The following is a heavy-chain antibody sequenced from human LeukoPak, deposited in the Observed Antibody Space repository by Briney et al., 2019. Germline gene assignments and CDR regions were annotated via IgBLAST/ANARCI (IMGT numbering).Heavy chain of an antibody. Sequence: SETLSLTCTVSGGSISSYYWSWIRQPPGKGLEWIGYIYYSGSTNYNPSLKSRVTMSVDTSKNQFSLKLSSVTAADTAVYYCARVVGYYYGSGSPTYWFDPWGQGTLVTVSS. V-gene: IGHV4-59*12. CDR3: ARVVGYYYGSGSPTYWFDP. J-gene: IGHJ5*02. CDR2: IYYSGST. CDR1: GGSISSYY. D-gene: IGHD3-10*01.